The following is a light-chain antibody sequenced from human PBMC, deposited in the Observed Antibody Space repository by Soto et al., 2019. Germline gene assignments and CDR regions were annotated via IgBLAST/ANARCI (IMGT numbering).Light chain of an antibody. V-gene: IGKV4-1*01. CDR3: HQYYSTLRT. CDR2: WAS. J-gene: IGKJ4*01. Sequence: DIVMTQSPDSLAVSLGERATINCKSSQSVLYSSNNKNYLAWYQQKPGQPPKLLIYWASTRESGVPDRFSGSGSGTAFTLTISSLQAEDVAFYYCHQYYSTLRTCGGGTKVEIK. CDR1: QSVLYSSNNKNY.